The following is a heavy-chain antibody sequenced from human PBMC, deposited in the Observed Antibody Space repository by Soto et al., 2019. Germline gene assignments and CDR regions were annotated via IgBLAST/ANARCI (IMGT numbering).Heavy chain of an antibody. V-gene: IGHV1-69*01. Sequence: QVLLAQAGAEVKKPGSSVKVSCQTSRGTFNTSPISWVRQAPGQGLERLGDIVPVFGMVNYAQQFQDRLNLPADEATTSVCMEVSRLTPEDTAVYFCATPHLRGRQYDYRSPATASLYHSGLGVWGQGTTVIVSS. J-gene: IGHJ6*02. D-gene: IGHD3-3*01. CDR3: ATPHLRGRQYDYRSPATASLYHSGLGV. CDR1: RGTFNTSP. CDR2: IVPVFGMV.